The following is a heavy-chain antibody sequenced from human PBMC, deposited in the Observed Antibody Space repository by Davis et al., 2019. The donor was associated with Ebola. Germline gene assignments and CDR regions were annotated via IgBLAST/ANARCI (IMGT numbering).Heavy chain of an antibody. CDR1: QFALSFYW. D-gene: IGHD1-26*01. CDR2: IKQDGSEK. V-gene: IGHV3-7*01. CDR3: ARAGSYTSPHHFDY. J-gene: IGHJ4*02. Sequence: PGGSLRLSCEASQFALSFYWMSWVRQAPGKGLEWVANIKQDGSEKYYVDSVKGRFTISRDNAKNSLYLQMNSLRVEDTAVYYCARAGSYTSPHHFDYWGQGTLVTVSS.